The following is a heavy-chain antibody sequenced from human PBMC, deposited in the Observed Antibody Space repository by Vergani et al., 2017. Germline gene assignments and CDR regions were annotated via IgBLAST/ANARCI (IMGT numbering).Heavy chain of an antibody. CDR1: GYTFTGYY. J-gene: IGHJ6*03. V-gene: IGHV1-8*02. CDR3: ARAPIVPAANYYYYYMDV. CDR2: MNPNSGNT. D-gene: IGHD2-2*01. Sequence: QVQLVQSGAEVKKPGASVKVSCKASGYTFTGYYMHWVRQAPGQGLEWMGWMNPNSGNTGYAQKFQGRVTMTRNTSISTAYMELSSLRSEDTAVYYCARAPIVPAANYYYYYMDVWGKGTTVTVSS.